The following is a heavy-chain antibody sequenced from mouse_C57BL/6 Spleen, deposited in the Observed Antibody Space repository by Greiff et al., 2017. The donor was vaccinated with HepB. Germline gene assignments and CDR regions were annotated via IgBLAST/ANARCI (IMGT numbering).Heavy chain of an antibody. J-gene: IGHJ3*01. V-gene: IGHV7-3*01. Sequence: EVKLVESGGGLVQPGGSLSLSCAASGFTFTDYYMSWVRQPPGRALEWLGFIRNKANGYTTEYSASVKGRFTISRDNSQSILYLQMNARRAEYSATYYCASHYGNPFAYWGQGTLVTVSA. CDR2: IRNKANGYTT. CDR3: ASHYGNPFAY. D-gene: IGHD2-1*01. CDR1: GFTFTDYY.